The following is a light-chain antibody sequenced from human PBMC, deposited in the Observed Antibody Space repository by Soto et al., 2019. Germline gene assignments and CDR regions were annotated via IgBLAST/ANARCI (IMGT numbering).Light chain of an antibody. CDR3: SAYRSSTVV. Sequence: QSALTQPASVSGSPGQSITISCTGTSSDVGGYNYVSWYQQHPGKAPKLMIYEVSNRPSGVSNRFSGSKSGNTASLTISGLQDEDEADYYCSAYRSSTVVFGGGTKLTVL. CDR2: EVS. V-gene: IGLV2-14*01. J-gene: IGLJ2*01. CDR1: SSDVGGYNY.